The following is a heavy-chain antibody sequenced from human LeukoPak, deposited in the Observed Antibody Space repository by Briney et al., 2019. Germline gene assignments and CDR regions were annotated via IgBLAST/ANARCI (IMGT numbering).Heavy chain of an antibody. Sequence: ASVKVSCKASGYTFTSYGISWVRQAPGQGLEWMGGIIPIFGTANYAQKFQGRVTITADKSTSTAYMELSSLRSEDTAVYYCARAYYYDSSGYYYSSHAFDIWGQGTMVTVSS. J-gene: IGHJ3*02. V-gene: IGHV1-69*06. CDR1: GYTFTSYG. CDR2: IIPIFGTA. CDR3: ARAYYYDSSGYYYSSHAFDI. D-gene: IGHD3-22*01.